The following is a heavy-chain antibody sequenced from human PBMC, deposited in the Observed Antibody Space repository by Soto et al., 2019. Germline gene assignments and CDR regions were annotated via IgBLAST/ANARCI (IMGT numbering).Heavy chain of an antibody. V-gene: IGHV4-59*01. CDR1: GGSISSYY. CDR3: ARLRLDPRPDYYYYYYMDV. Sequence: SETLSLTCTVSGGSISSYYWSWIRQPPGKGLEWIGYIYYSGSTNYNPSLKSRVTISVDTSKNQFSLKLSSVTAADTAVYYCARLRLDPRPDYYYYYYMDVWGKGTTVTVSS. D-gene: IGHD6-19*01. CDR2: IYYSGST. J-gene: IGHJ6*03.